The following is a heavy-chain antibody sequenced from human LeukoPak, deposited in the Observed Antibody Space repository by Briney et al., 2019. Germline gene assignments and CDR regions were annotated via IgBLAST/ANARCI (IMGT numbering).Heavy chain of an antibody. CDR1: GGSISSSSYY. V-gene: IGHV4-39*01. J-gene: IGHJ6*03. CDR3: ASLSVAGTNYYYYMDV. D-gene: IGHD6-19*01. CDR2: IYYSGST. Sequence: PSESLSLTCTVSGGSISSSSYYWGWLRQPPGKGLEWIGSIYYSGSTYYNPSLKSRVTISVDTSKNQFSLKLSSVTAADTAMYYCASLSVAGTNYYYYMDVWGKGTTVTVSS.